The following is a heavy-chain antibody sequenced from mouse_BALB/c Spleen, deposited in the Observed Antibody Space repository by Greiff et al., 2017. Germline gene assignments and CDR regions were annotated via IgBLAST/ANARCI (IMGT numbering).Heavy chain of an antibody. D-gene: IGHD2-1*01. Sequence: VKLQESGAELVRPGVSVKISCKGSGYTFTDYAMHWVKQSHAKSLEWIGVISTYYGDASYNQKFKGKATMTVDTSSSTAYMELARLTSEDSAIYYCARGAYGNYEGGAMDYWGQGTTVTVSS. CDR2: ISTYYGDA. V-gene: IGHV1S137*01. CDR3: ARGAYGNYEGGAMDY. CDR1: GYTFTDYA. J-gene: IGHJ4*01.